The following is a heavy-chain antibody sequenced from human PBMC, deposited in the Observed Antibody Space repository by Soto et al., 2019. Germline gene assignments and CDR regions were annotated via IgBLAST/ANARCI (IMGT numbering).Heavy chain of an antibody. CDR3: AKDYSSGWLTVGYFDY. CDR2: ISYDGSNK. CDR1: GFTFSSYG. Sequence: QVQLVESGGGVVQPGRSLRLSCAASGFTFSSYGMHWVRQAPGKGLEWVAVISYDGSNKYYADSVKGRFTISRDNSKNTLYLQMNSLRAEDTAVYYCAKDYSSGWLTVGYFDYWGQGTLVTVSS. D-gene: IGHD6-19*01. V-gene: IGHV3-30*18. J-gene: IGHJ4*02.